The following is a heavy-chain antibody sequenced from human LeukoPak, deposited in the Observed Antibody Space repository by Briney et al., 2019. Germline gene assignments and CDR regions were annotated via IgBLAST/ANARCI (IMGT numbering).Heavy chain of an antibody. Sequence: SVKVSCKASGGTFSSYAISWVRQAPGQGLEWMGGIIPIFGTANYAQKFQGRVTITADKSTSTAYMELSSLRSEDTAVYYCARGGGITIFGVVTSPDAFDIWGQGTMVTVSS. J-gene: IGHJ3*02. D-gene: IGHD3-3*01. V-gene: IGHV1-69*06. CDR2: IIPIFGTA. CDR3: ARGGGITIFGVVTSPDAFDI. CDR1: GGTFSSYA.